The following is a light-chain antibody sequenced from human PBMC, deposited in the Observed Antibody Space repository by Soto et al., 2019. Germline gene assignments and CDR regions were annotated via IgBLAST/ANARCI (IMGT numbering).Light chain of an antibody. J-gene: IGKJ5*01. CDR2: DAS. CDR3: QQRSTWPSIT. V-gene: IGKV3-11*01. Sequence: EIVLTQSPATLSLSPGERATLSCRASQSVSSYLAWYQQNPGQAPRLLIYDASNRATGIPARFSGSGSGTDFALTISSLEPEDFAVNYCQQRSTWPSITVGQGTRLEIK. CDR1: QSVSSY.